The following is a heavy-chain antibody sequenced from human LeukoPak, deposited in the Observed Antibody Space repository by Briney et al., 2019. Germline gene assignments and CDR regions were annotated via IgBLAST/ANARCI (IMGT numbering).Heavy chain of an antibody. CDR3: AREGGVGPTAPPDYYSYQMDV. V-gene: IGHV1-46*01. CDR2: INPSGGTT. D-gene: IGHD1-26*01. J-gene: IGHJ6*03. Sequence: ASVKVSCKASGYTFTSYYMHWVRQAPGQGLEWMGIINPSGGTTSYAQKFQGRVTMTRDTSTTTVYIELSSLRSEDTAVYYCAREGGVGPTAPPDYYSYQMDVRGKGTTVTVSS. CDR1: GYTFTSYY.